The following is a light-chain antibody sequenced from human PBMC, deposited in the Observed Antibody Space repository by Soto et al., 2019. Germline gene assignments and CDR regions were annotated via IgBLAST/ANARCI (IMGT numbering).Light chain of an antibody. CDR3: QQYNDWPPWT. CDR1: QSVSTN. CDR2: ATS. Sequence: EIVMTQSPATLSVSPGERATLSCRASQSVSTNVACYQQKPGQAPRLLIYATSTSATGIPARFSGSGSGSEFTLTITSLQSEDSAAYYCQQYNDWPPWTFGQGTKVDIK. J-gene: IGKJ1*01. V-gene: IGKV3-15*01.